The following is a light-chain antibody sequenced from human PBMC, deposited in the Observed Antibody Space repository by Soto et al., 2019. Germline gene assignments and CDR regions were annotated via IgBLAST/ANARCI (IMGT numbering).Light chain of an antibody. CDR3: QQYYSAPPT. J-gene: IGKJ1*01. CDR2: WAS. V-gene: IGKV4-1*01. CDR1: QSVLYSSNNKNY. Sequence: DIVMTQSPDSLAVSLGERATINCKSSQSVLYSSNNKNYLGWYQQKTGQPPKLVIYWASTRESGVPDRFSGSGSGTDFTLTISSLQAEDVAVYYCQQYYSAPPTFGQGTKVEIK.